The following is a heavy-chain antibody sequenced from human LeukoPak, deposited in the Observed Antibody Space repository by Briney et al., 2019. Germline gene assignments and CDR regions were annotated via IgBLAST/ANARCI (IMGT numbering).Heavy chain of an antibody. CDR1: GASISNDF. D-gene: IGHD2-2*01. Sequence: SETLSLTCTVSGASISNDFWSWIRQPPGKGLEWIGYIHYSGTTNYNPSLESRVTMFSDTSKNQFSLKLSSVTAADTAVYYCARSIVVVPAARDYYGMDVWGQGTTVTVSS. J-gene: IGHJ6*02. CDR2: IHYSGTT. V-gene: IGHV4-59*12. CDR3: ARSIVVVPAARDYYGMDV.